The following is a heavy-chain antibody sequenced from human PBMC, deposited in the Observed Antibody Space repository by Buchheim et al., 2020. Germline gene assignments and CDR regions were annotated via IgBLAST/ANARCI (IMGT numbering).Heavy chain of an antibody. V-gene: IGHV3-23*01. Sequence: EVQLLESGGGLVQPGGSLRLSCAASGFTFNNYAMNWVRQVPGKGLEWVSGIIGSGSRTYYADSVKGRLTISRDHSKCTLYLQMNSLRAEDTAVYYCAKGGYCSSSDCYRAYYYYNMDAWGQGTT. CDR2: IIGSGSRT. D-gene: IGHD2-2*01. CDR1: GFTFNNYA. CDR3: AKGGYCSSSDCYRAYYYYNMDA. J-gene: IGHJ6*02.